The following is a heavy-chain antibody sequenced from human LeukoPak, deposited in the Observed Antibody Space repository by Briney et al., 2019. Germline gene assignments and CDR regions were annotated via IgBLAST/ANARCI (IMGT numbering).Heavy chain of an antibody. Sequence: GRSLRLSCAASGFTFSSYGMHWVRQAPGRGLEWVAVISYDGTNRYLADSVKGRFTVSRDNPKHTVFLQMSSLRPDDTAVYYCARGPPTYYDISPLDYWGQGTLVTVSS. CDR2: ISYDGTNR. J-gene: IGHJ4*02. D-gene: IGHD3-9*01. CDR1: GFTFSSYG. CDR3: ARGPPTYYDISPLDY. V-gene: IGHV3-30*19.